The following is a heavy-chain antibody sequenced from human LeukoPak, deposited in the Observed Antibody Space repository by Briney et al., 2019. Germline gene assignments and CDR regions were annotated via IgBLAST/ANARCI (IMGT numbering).Heavy chain of an antibody. CDR3: ARDSTVTTWGYYYYYMDV. V-gene: IGHV3-20*04. CDR1: GVTFDDYD. J-gene: IGHJ6*03. CDR2: INWNGGST. Sequence: PGGTLRLSCAASGVTFDDYDMSWVRQAPRKGLELVSGINWNGGSTGYADSVKGRFTISRDNAKNSLYLQMISLRAEDTALYYCARDSTVTTWGYYYYYMDVWGKGTTVTVSS. D-gene: IGHD4-17*01.